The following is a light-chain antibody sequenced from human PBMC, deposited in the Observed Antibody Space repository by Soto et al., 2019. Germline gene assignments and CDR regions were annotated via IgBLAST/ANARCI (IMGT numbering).Light chain of an antibody. CDR2: LND. CDR1: FSNIGDNA. J-gene: IGLJ1*01. V-gene: IGLV1-44*01. Sequence: QSVLTQQPSLSATPGQRVNISCSGSFSNIGDNAVNWYQQLPGAAPTLLIYLNDQRPSGVPDRFSGSKSGTSAFLAISGLQSEDAAYYYCAAWDDRLNALFGTGNKVTVL. CDR3: AAWDDRLNAL.